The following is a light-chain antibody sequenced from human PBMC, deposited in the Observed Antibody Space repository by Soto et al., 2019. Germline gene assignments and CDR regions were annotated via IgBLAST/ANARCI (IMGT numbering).Light chain of an antibody. CDR3: QVRDVWPS. V-gene: IGKV3-11*01. Sequence: IVLTQSPATLSLSPGERAALSCRASQSVSTSLACYQHKPGQAPRLFIYDASKRAPGIPARFSGSGSGTDFTLTISSLELEDFAVYYCQVRDVWPSFGQGTKVEIK. CDR2: DAS. J-gene: IGKJ1*01. CDR1: QSVSTS.